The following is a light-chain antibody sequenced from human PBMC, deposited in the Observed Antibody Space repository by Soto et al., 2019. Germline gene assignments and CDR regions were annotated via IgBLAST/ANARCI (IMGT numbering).Light chain of an antibody. CDR2: DAS. V-gene: IGKV1-5*01. CDR1: QSISSW. CDR3: QQYNRYST. Sequence: DIQMTQSPSTLSAAVGDRVTITCRASQSISSWLAWYQQKPGKAPKLLIYDASSLESGVPSRFSGSGSGTEFTLTISILQPDDLATYYCQQYNRYSTFGQGTKVEIK. J-gene: IGKJ1*01.